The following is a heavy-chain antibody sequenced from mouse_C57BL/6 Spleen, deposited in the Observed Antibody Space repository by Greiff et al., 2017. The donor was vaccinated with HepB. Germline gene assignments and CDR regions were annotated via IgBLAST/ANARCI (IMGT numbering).Heavy chain of an antibody. CDR2: IDPSDSYT. V-gene: IGHV1-69*01. D-gene: IGHD2-1*01. CDR3: ARWGYGNYDY. CDR1: GYTFTSYW. J-gene: IGHJ2*01. Sequence: VQLQQSGAELVMPGASVKLSCKASGYTFTSYWMHWVKQRPGQGLEWIGEIDPSDSYTNYNQKFKGKSTLTVDKSSSTAYMQLSSLTSEDSAVYYCARWGYGNYDYWGQGTTLTVSS.